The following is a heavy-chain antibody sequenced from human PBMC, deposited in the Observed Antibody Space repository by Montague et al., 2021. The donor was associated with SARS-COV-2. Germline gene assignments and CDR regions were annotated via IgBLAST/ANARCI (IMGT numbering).Heavy chain of an antibody. V-gene: IGHV4-59*08. CDR3: ARQRRYQLPITIFGVVMADAFDI. Sequence: SETLSLTCTVSGGSISSYYWSWIRQPPGKGLEWIGYIYYSGSTNYNPSLKSRVTISVDTSKNQFSLKLCSVTAADTAVYYCARQRRYQLPITIFGVVMADAFDIRGQGTMVTVSS. J-gene: IGHJ3*02. CDR1: GGSISSYY. CDR2: IYYSGST. D-gene: IGHD3-3*01.